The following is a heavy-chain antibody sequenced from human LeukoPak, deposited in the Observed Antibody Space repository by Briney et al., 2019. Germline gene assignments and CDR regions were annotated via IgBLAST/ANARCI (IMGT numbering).Heavy chain of an antibody. CDR3: ARIQLWLLAFDY. CDR1: GFTFSSYS. CDR2: ISSSSSYI. D-gene: IGHD5-18*01. Sequence: PGGSLRLSCAASGFTFSSYSMNWVRQAPGKGLEWVSSISSSSSYIYYADSVKGRFTISRDNAKNSLYLQMNSLRAEDTAVYYCARIQLWLLAFDYWGQGTLVTVSS. J-gene: IGHJ4*02. V-gene: IGHV3-21*01.